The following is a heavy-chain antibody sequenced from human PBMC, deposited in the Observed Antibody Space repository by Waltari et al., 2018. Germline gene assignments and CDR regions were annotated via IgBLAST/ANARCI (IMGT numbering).Heavy chain of an antibody. CDR1: GFNFRLNW. CDR3: ARDFNWGWDF. Sequence: EVQLVDSGGGLVQPGGHLRLPCAASGFNFRLNWMSWARQAPGRGLEWLANIKPDGSQQYYVDSVRGRFSISRDNAKNSLYLQLNSLRAEDTAIYYCARDFNWGWDFWGQGTLVTVSS. D-gene: IGHD7-27*01. V-gene: IGHV3-7*03. CDR2: IKPDGSQQ. J-gene: IGHJ4*02.